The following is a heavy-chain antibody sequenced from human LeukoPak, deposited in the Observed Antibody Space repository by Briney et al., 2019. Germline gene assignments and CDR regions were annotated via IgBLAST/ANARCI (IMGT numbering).Heavy chain of an antibody. J-gene: IGHJ4*02. CDR1: GGTFSSYT. D-gene: IGHD6-6*01. V-gene: IGHV1-69*02. CDR3: ARTLPYSSSSFDYFDY. CDR2: IIPILGIA. Sequence: ASVKVSCKASGGTFSSYTISWVRQAPGQGLEWMGRIIPILGIANYAQKFQGRVTITADKSTSTGYMELSSLRSEDTAVYYCARTLPYSSSSFDYFDYWGQGTLVTVSS.